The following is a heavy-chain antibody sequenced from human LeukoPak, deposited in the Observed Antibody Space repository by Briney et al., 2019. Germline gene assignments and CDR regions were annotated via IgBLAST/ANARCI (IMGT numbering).Heavy chain of an antibody. V-gene: IGHV4-34*01. Sequence: PSETLSLTCAVYGESFSGYYWSWIRQPPGKGLEWIGEINHSGSTNYNPSLKSRVTISVDTSKNQFSLKLSSVTAADTAVYYCARGRIVAAPGLAQHWGQGTLVTVSS. D-gene: IGHD6-13*01. CDR2: INHSGST. CDR1: GESFSGYY. CDR3: ARGRIVAAPGLAQH. J-gene: IGHJ1*01.